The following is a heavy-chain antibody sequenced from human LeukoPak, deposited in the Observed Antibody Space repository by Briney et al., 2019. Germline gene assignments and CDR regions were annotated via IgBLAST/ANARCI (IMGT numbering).Heavy chain of an antibody. V-gene: IGHV3-23*01. CDR1: GFTFSSYG. J-gene: IGHJ4*02. CDR2: ISGSGGNT. D-gene: IGHD4-23*01. CDR3: AKDQYGGNPQYYSDY. Sequence: PGRSLRLSCAASGFTFSSYGMHWVRQAPGKGLDWVSAISGSGGNTYYADSVKGRFTISRDNSKNTLYLQMNSLRAEDTAVYYCAKDQYGGNPQYYSDYWGQGTLVTVSS.